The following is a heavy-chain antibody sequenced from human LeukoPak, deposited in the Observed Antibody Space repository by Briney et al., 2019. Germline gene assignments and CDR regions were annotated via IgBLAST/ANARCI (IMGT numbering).Heavy chain of an antibody. CDR1: GFTFSSYS. V-gene: IGHV3-48*04. Sequence: AGGSLRLSCAASGFTFSSYSMNWVRQAPGEGLEWVSYISSSSSTIYYADSVKGRFTISRDNAKNSLYLQMNSLRAEDTAVYYCANGLHYYDSSHPGAFDIWGQGTMVTVSS. D-gene: IGHD3-22*01. CDR3: ANGLHYYDSSHPGAFDI. J-gene: IGHJ3*02. CDR2: ISSSSSTI.